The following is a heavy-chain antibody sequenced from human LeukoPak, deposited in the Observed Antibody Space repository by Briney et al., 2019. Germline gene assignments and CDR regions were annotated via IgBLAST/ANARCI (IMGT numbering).Heavy chain of an antibody. D-gene: IGHD3-3*01. Sequence: SETLSLTCTASGFSFSSYYRSWIRQPPAKGLDWIWYIYYSGTTDYNPSLKSRVTNSVDTSNNQSSHQVSSVTAADTAVYYCARSSGAYRSFDYWGQGTLVPVSS. CDR3: ARSSGAYRSFDY. CDR2: IYYSGTT. CDR1: GFSFSSYY. J-gene: IGHJ4*02. V-gene: IGHV4-59*01.